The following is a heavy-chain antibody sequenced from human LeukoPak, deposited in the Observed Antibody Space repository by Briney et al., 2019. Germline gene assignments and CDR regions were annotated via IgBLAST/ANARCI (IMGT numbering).Heavy chain of an antibody. J-gene: IGHJ4*02. CDR1: GGSISSSSYY. D-gene: IGHD6-19*01. Sequence: SETLSITCTVSGGSISSSSYYWGWIRQPPGKGLEWIGSIYYSGSTYYNPSLKSRVTISVDTSKNQFSLKLSSVTAADTAVYYCAREIAVAGTTIDYWGQGTLVTVSS. CDR3: AREIAVAGTTIDY. CDR2: IYYSGST. V-gene: IGHV4-39*07.